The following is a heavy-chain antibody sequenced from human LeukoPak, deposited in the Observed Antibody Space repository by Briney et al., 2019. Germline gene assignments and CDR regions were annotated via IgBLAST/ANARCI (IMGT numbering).Heavy chain of an antibody. J-gene: IGHJ5*02. CDR1: GGSFSGYY. CDR3: ARQWLAQEAWFDP. D-gene: IGHD6-19*01. CDR2: INHSGST. Sequence: PSETLSLTCAVYGGSFSGYYWSWIRQPPGKGLEWIGEINHSGSTNCNPSLKSRVNISVDTSENQFSLKLSSVTAADTAVYYCARQWLAQEAWFDPWGQGTLVTVSS. V-gene: IGHV4-34*01.